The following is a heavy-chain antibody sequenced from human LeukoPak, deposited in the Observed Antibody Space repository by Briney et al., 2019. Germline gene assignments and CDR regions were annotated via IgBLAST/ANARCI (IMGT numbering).Heavy chain of an antibody. CDR3: ARLGDCSSTSCYYPLPYYYYYMHV. Sequence: ASVKVSCKASVYTFTSYGISWVRQAPGQGLEWMGWISAYNGNTNYAQKLQGRVTMTTDTSTSTAYMELRSLRSDDTAVYYCARLGDCSSTSCYYPLPYYYYYMHVWVKGTTVTVSS. V-gene: IGHV1-18*01. D-gene: IGHD2-2*01. CDR2: ISAYNGNT. J-gene: IGHJ6*03. CDR1: VYTFTSYG.